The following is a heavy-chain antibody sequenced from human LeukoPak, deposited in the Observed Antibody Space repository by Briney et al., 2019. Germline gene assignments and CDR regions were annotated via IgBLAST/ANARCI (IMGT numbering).Heavy chain of an antibody. V-gene: IGHV3-9*01. CDR3: ARADTSDILTGYSDY. Sequence: GGSLRLSCAASGFTFDDYAMHWVRQAPGKGLEWVSGICWNSGSIGYADSVKGRFTISRDNAKKSLYLQMNRLRAEDTAVYFCARADTSDILTGYSDYWGQGTLVTVSS. CDR2: ICWNSGSI. D-gene: IGHD3-9*01. J-gene: IGHJ4*02. CDR1: GFTFDDYA.